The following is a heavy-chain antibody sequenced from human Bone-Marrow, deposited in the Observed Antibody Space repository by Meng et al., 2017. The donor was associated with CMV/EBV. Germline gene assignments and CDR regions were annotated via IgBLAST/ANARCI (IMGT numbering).Heavy chain of an antibody. CDR3: AGSVPAASYYYGMNV. CDR2: INPNSGGT. CDR1: GYTFTGYY. J-gene: IGHJ6*02. D-gene: IGHD2-2*01. Sequence: SVKVSCKASGYTFTGYYMHWVRQAPGQGLEWMGWINPNSGGTNYAQKFQGRVTMTRDTSISTAYMELSRLRSDDTAVYYCAGSVPAASYYYGMNVWGQGTTVTVSS. V-gene: IGHV1-2*02.